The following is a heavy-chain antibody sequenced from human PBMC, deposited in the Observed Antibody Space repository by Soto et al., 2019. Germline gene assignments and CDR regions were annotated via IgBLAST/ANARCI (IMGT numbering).Heavy chain of an antibody. Sequence: QVHLVQSGVEVKTPGASVKVSCQASGYTFFTYDISWVRQAPGQGLEWMGWISTYSGDTKYAQKFQGRVTMTTDASTTPAYLDLRSLRSDDTAVYYCARHHGPATSENWFAPWGQGTLLTVTS. V-gene: IGHV1-18*01. CDR2: ISTYSGDT. J-gene: IGHJ5*02. D-gene: IGHD4-17*01. CDR3: ARHHGPATSENWFAP. CDR1: GYTFFTYD.